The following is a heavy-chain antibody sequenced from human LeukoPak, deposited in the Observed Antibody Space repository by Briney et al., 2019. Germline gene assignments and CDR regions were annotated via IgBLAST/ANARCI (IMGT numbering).Heavy chain of an antibody. CDR3: AGGYSYGYDY. J-gene: IGHJ4*02. CDR1: GYSISSGYY. D-gene: IGHD5-18*01. Sequence: SETLSLTCTVSGYSISSGYYWGWIRQPPGKGLEWIGSIYHSGSTYYNPSLKSRVTISVDTSKNQFSLKLSSVTAADTAVYYCAGGYSYGYDYWGQGTLVTVSS. V-gene: IGHV4-38-2*02. CDR2: IYHSGST.